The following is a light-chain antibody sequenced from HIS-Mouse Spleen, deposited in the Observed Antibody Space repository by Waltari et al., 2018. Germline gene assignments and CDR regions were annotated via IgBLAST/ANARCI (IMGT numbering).Light chain of an antibody. CDR2: EDS. CDR3: YSTDSSGNHGV. CDR1: ALPKKY. J-gene: IGLJ2*01. Sequence: SYELPQPPSVSVSPGQTARITCPGDALPKKYAYWYQQKSGQAPVLVIYEDSKRPSGIPERFSGSSSGTMATWTISGPQVEDEADYYCYSTDSSGNHGVFGGGTKLTVL. V-gene: IGLV3-10*01.